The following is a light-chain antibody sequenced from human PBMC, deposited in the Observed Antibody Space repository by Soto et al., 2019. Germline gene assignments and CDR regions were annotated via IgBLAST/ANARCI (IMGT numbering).Light chain of an antibody. V-gene: IGKV3-20*01. J-gene: IGKJ1*01. Sequence: EIVLTQSPGTLSLSPGERVTLSCRASQSVSSNYLAWYQQKPGQPPRLLIYGASSRATGIPDRFSGSGSGTDFTLTVSRLEPDDFAVYYCRQYGSSSWTFGQGTMVEIK. CDR3: RQYGSSSWT. CDR1: QSVSSNY. CDR2: GAS.